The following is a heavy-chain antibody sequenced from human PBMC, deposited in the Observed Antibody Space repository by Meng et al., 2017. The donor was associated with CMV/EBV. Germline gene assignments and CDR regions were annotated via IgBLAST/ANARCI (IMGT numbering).Heavy chain of an antibody. Sequence: QVQLVLSGAGGKTPACAVKVSCKASGGLISSYSISWVRHAPGQGLEWMGGIITIFGTANYAQKFLGRVTITADESTSTAYMELSSLISEDTAVYYCEQGYTGPWGQGTLVTVSS. CDR2: IITIFGTA. J-gene: IGHJ5*02. D-gene: IGHD1-26*01. V-gene: IGHV1-69*12. CDR1: GGLISSYS. CDR3: EQGYTGP.